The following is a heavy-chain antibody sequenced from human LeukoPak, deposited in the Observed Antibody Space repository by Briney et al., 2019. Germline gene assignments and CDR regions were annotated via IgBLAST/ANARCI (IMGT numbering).Heavy chain of an antibody. CDR3: AGYSSGWGAFDY. D-gene: IGHD6-19*01. V-gene: IGHV1-18*01. CDR1: GYTFTSYG. CDR2: ISAYNGNT. Sequence: ASVKVSCKASGYTFTSYGISWVRQAPGQGLEWMGWISAYNGNTNYAQELQGRVTMTTDTSTSTAYMELRSLRSDDTAVYYCAGYSSGWGAFDYWGQGTLVTVSS. J-gene: IGHJ4*02.